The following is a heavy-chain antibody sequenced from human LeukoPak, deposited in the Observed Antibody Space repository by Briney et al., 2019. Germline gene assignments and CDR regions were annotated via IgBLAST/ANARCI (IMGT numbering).Heavy chain of an antibody. V-gene: IGHV4-59*08. CDR2: IYYSGST. Sequence: PSETLALTGTVSGDSISSYYWSWIRQPPGQCLDSIGYIYYSGSTKYNPSLKSRVTISVDTSKNQFSLKLRSATAADTAVYYSARYPYNDGDYTRESGYWGQGILVTVSS. D-gene: IGHD4-17*01. CDR1: GDSISSYY. CDR3: ARYPYNDGDYTRESGY. J-gene: IGHJ4*02.